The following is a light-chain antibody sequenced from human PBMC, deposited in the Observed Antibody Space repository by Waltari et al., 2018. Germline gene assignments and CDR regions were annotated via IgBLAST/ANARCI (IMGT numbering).Light chain of an antibody. J-gene: IGKJ4*01. V-gene: IGKV3-11*01. CDR3: QQRRSWPLT. Sequence: DIVLTQSPATLSLSPGERPTLSCRASHSVDWYLAWYQQRPGQPPRLLIYDTSNRAPGIPARFSGSGSDTDFTLTISSLEPEDFAVYYCQQRRSWPLTFGGGTKVEIE. CDR2: DTS. CDR1: HSVDWY.